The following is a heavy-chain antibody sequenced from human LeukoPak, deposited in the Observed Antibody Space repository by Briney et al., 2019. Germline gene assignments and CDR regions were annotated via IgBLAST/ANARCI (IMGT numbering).Heavy chain of an antibody. CDR2: IGGSGSIT. CDR3: GRDFGLFGTKRSFDI. J-gene: IGHJ3*02. V-gene: IGHV3-11*01. CDR1: GFTFSDYY. D-gene: IGHD1-7*01. Sequence: GGSLRLSCAASGFTFSDYYMGWIRQAPGKGLEWVSYIGGSGSITFYADSVKGRFTISGDNAKNSVYLQMNSLRAEDTAVYYCGRDFGLFGTKRSFDIWGQGTMVTVSS.